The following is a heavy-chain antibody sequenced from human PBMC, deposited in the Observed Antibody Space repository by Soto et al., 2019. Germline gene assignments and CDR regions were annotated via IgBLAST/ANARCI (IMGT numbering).Heavy chain of an antibody. D-gene: IGHD3-3*01. Sequence: EVQLVESGGGLVKPGGSLRLSCAASGFTFSSYSMNWVRQAPGKGLEWVSSISSSSSYIYYADSVKGRFTISRDNAKKSLYLQMNSLRAEDTAVYYCARDGDFWRCYPSKNWYFYHWGRGSLVTVSS. CDR3: ARDGDFWRCYPSKNWYFYH. V-gene: IGHV3-21*01. J-gene: IGHJ2*01. CDR2: ISSSSSYI. CDR1: GFTFSSYS.